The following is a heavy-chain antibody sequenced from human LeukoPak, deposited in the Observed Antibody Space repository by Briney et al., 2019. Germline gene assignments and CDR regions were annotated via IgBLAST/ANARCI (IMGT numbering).Heavy chain of an antibody. CDR1: GFTFSGHR. J-gene: IGHJ4*02. Sequence: GGSLRLCCVASGFTFSGHRMSWVRQAPGKGLEWVSNIDQSGGEKHYVDSVKGRFTISRDNAKNSLYLQMNSLTAEDTAVYYCARDGVAPGIYFDYWGQGTLVTVSS. V-gene: IGHV3-7*05. D-gene: IGHD2-2*01. CDR3: ARDGVAPGIYFDY. CDR2: IDQSGGEK.